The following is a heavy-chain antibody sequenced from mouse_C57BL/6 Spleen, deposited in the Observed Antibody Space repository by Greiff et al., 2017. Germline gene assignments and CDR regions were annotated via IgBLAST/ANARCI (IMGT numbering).Heavy chain of an antibody. Sequence: QVQLQQSGAELVKPGASVKISCKASGYAFSSYWMNWVKQRPGKGLEWIGQIYPGDGDTNYNGKFKGKATLTADKSSSTAYMQLSSLTSEDSAVYFCARGHYGSSPFAYWGQGTLVTVSA. CDR1: GYAFSSYW. J-gene: IGHJ3*01. D-gene: IGHD1-1*01. V-gene: IGHV1-80*01. CDR2: IYPGDGDT. CDR3: ARGHYGSSPFAY.